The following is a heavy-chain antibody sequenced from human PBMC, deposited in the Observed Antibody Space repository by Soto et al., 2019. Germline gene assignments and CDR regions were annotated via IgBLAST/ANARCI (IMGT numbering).Heavy chain of an antibody. D-gene: IGHD5-12*01. CDR2: IDPSDSYT. V-gene: IGHV5-10-1*01. Sequence: GESLKISCKGSGYSFTSYWISWVRQMPGKGLEWMGRIDPSDSYTNYSPSFQGHVTISADKSISTAYMQWSSLKASDTAMYYCAQTGTSGYDPIVFVAWGQGTLGTVSS. J-gene: IGHJ5*02. CDR1: GYSFTSYW. CDR3: AQTGTSGYDPIVFVA.